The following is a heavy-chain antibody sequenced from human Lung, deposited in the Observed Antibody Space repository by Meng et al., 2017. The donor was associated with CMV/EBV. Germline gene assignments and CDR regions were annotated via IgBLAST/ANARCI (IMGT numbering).Heavy chain of an antibody. CDR1: GFNFYGFY. Sequence: SXXVSXKTSGFNFYGFYIHWVRRAPGQGLEWMGRINPKNGDSKYAQRFEGRVSMTTDTSITTVYMELRSLRSDDTAFYYCTRRPLGSTRPFDYWGQGTLVTVSS. CDR2: INPKNGDS. D-gene: IGHD1-26*01. V-gene: IGHV1-2*06. CDR3: TRRPLGSTRPFDY. J-gene: IGHJ4*02.